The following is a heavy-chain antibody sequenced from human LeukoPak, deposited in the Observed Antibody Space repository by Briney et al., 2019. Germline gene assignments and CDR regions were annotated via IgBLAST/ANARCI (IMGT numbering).Heavy chain of an antibody. J-gene: IGHJ5*02. CDR1: GGSISSYY. CDR3: ARDRGYSSGGNWFDP. V-gene: IGHV4-59*01. D-gene: IGHD6-25*01. CDR2: IYYSGST. Sequence: PSETLSLTCTVSGGSISSYYWSWIRQPPGKGLEWIGYIYYSGSTNYNPSLKSRVTISVDTSKNQFSLKLSSVTAADTAVYYCARDRGYSSGGNWFDPWGQGTLVTVSS.